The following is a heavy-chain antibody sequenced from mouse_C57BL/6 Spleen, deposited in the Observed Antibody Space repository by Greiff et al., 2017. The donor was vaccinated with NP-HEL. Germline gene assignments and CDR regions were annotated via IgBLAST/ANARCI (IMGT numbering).Heavy chain of an antibody. D-gene: IGHD2-14*01. Sequence: VQLQQSGAELVKPGASVKMSCKASGYTFTSYWITWVKQRPGQGLEWIGDIYPGSGSTNYNEKLKSKATLTVDTSSSTAYMQLSSLTSEDSAVYCCARGGVQSLGFAYWGQGTLVTVSA. CDR2: IYPGSGST. CDR1: GYTFTSYW. CDR3: ARGGVQSLGFAY. J-gene: IGHJ3*01. V-gene: IGHV1-55*01.